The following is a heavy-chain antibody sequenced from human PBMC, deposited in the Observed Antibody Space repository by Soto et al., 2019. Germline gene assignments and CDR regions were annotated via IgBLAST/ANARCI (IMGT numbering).Heavy chain of an antibody. D-gene: IGHD3-22*01. CDR1: GGSISSSSYY. V-gene: IGHV4-39*01. Sequence: QLQLQESGPGLVKPSETLSLTCTVSGGSISSSSYYWGWIRQPPGKGLEWIGSIYYSGSTYYNPSLKSRVTISVNTSKNPFSLKLSSVTAADTAVYYCARIGYYYDSSGYYSPGDYWGQGTLVTVSS. CDR3: ARIGYYYDSSGYYSPGDY. J-gene: IGHJ4*02. CDR2: IYYSGST.